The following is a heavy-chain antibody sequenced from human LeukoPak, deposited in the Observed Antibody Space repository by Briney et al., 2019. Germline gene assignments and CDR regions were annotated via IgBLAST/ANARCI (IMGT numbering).Heavy chain of an antibody. J-gene: IGHJ4*02. Sequence: PGGSLRLSCAASGFTFSSYAMSWVRQTPGKGLEWVSAISGSGGSTYYADSVKGRFTISRDNSKNTLYLQMNSLRAEDTAVYYCARDPLLLGVSFDYWGQRTLVTVSS. CDR1: GFTFSSYA. D-gene: IGHD3-22*01. CDR2: ISGSGGST. CDR3: ARDPLLLGVSFDY. V-gene: IGHV3-23*01.